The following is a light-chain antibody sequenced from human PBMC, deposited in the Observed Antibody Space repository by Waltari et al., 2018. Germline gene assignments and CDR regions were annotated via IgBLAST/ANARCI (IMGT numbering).Light chain of an antibody. J-gene: IGKJ1*01. V-gene: IGKV3-20*01. Sequence: EIVLTQSPGTLSLSPGERATLSCRASQSVSSSYLAWYQQKPGQAPRLLTYGASSRATGIPDRFSGSGSGTDFTLTISRLEPEDFAVYYCQQYGSSPWTFGQGTKVKIK. CDR3: QQYGSSPWT. CDR2: GAS. CDR1: QSVSSSY.